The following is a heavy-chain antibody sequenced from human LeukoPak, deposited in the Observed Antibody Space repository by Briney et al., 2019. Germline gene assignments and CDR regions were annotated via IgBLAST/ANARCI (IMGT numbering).Heavy chain of an antibody. CDR1: GFTFDDYA. CDR2: ISWNSGSI. CDR3: AKDMNYGGNSHAFDI. D-gene: IGHD4-23*01. Sequence: GGSLRLSCAASGFTFDDYAMHWVRQAPGKGLEWVSGISWNSGSIGYADSVKGRFTISRDNAKNSLYLQMNSLRAEDTALYYCAKDMNYGGNSHAFDIWGQGTMVTVSS. J-gene: IGHJ3*02. V-gene: IGHV3-9*01.